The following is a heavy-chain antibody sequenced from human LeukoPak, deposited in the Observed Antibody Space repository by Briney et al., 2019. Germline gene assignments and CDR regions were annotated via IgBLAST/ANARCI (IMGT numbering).Heavy chain of an antibody. Sequence: GGSLRLSCAASGFTFSSYWMSWVRQAPGKGLEWVANIKQDGSEKYYVDSVKGRFTISRDNAQESLYLQMNSLRAEDTAMYYCASGPDYSPRFEYWGQGTLVTVSS. CDR1: GFTFSSYW. V-gene: IGHV3-7*01. CDR2: IKQDGSEK. CDR3: ASGPDYSPRFEY. J-gene: IGHJ4*02. D-gene: IGHD4-11*01.